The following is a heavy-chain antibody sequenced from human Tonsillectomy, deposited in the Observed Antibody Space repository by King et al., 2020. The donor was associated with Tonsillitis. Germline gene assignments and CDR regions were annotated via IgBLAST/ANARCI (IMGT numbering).Heavy chain of an antibody. CDR3: ASAMKDYGDYYFDY. V-gene: IGHV3-21*01. CDR1: GFTFSNYA. D-gene: IGHD4-17*01. Sequence: VQLVESGGGLVKPGGSLRLSCTASGFTFSNYALTWVRQAPGKGLDWVSSISSSGEYIYYADSVKGRFTISRDSARTSLYLQMNSLRAEDTAVYYCASAMKDYGDYYFDYWGQGALVTVSS. J-gene: IGHJ4*02. CDR2: ISSSGEYI.